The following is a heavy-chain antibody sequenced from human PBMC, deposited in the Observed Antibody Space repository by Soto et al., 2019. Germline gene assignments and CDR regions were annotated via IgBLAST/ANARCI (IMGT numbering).Heavy chain of an antibody. CDR2: ISGSGGST. Sequence: GGSLRLSCAASGFTFSSYAMSWVRQAPGKGLEWVSAISGSGGSTYYADSVKGRFTISRDNSKNTLYLQMNSLRAEDTAVYYFAKDYKPLVVVITAVDYWGQGTLVTVSS. D-gene: IGHD3-22*01. CDR1: GFTFSSYA. CDR3: AKDYKPLVVVITAVDY. V-gene: IGHV3-23*01. J-gene: IGHJ4*02.